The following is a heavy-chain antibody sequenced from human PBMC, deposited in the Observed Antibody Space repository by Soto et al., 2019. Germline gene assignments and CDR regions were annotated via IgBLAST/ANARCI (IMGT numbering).Heavy chain of an antibody. CDR1: GFTFSSYW. CDR2: IKQDGSEK. V-gene: IGHV3-7*05. D-gene: IGHD3-3*01. J-gene: IGHJ4*02. CDR3: ARDFPPHYYDFWSGYYGGFDY. Sequence: GGSLRLSCAASGFTFSSYWMSWVRQAPGKGLEWVANIKQDGSEKYYVDSVKGRFTISRDNAKNSLYLQMNSLRAEDTAVYYCARDFPPHYYDFWSGYYGGFDYWGQGTLVTVSS.